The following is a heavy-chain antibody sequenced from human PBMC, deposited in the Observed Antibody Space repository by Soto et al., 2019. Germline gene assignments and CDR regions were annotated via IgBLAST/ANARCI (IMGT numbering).Heavy chain of an antibody. CDR3: ARKRRPYSSGWYDDY. D-gene: IGHD6-19*01. V-gene: IGHV1-18*04. Sequence: QVQLVQSGAEVKKPGASVTVSCKASGYTFTSYGISWVRQAPGPGLEWMGWISAYNGNTNYAQKLQGRVTMTTDTSTSTAYMELRSLRSDDTAVYYCARKRRPYSSGWYDDYWGQGTLVTVSS. CDR2: ISAYNGNT. CDR1: GYTFTSYG. J-gene: IGHJ4*02.